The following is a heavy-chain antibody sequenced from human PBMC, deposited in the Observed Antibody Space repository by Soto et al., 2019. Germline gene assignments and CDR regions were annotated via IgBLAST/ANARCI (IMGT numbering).Heavy chain of an antibody. CDR3: ARDQTTGDWFDA. CDR1: GFDFSNYW. D-gene: IGHD4-17*01. V-gene: IGHV3-74*03. Sequence: GGSLRLSCGASGFDFSNYWMHWVRQAPGKGLVWVSRINGDGSVTKYADSVKGRFTISRDNARNTVYLQMNSLRADDTAVYYCARDQTTGDWFDAWGQGALVTVSS. J-gene: IGHJ5*02. CDR2: INGDGSVT.